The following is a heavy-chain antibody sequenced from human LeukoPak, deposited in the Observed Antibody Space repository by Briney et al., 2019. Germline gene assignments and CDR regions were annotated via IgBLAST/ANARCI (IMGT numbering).Heavy chain of an antibody. V-gene: IGHV4-59*08. D-gene: IGHD3-10*01. CDR3: ARWPTVGSFDY. CDR2: IYYSGST. Sequence: PSETLSLTCTVSGGSISSYYWSWIRQPPGKGLEWIGYIYYSGSTNYNPSLKSRVTISVDTSKNQFSLKLSSVTAADTAVYYCARWPTVGSFDYWGQGSLVSV. CDR1: GGSISSYY. J-gene: IGHJ4*02.